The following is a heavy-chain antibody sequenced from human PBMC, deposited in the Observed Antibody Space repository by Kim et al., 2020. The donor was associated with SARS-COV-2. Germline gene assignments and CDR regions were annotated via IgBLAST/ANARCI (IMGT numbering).Heavy chain of an antibody. J-gene: IGHJ3*02. CDR1: GFTFSSYA. Sequence: GGSLRLSCSASGFTFSSYAMHWVRQAPGKGLEYVSAISSNGGSTYYADSVKGRFTISRDNSKNTLYLQMSSLRAEDTAVYYCVKERGWELLEIYAFDIWGQGTMVTVSS. CDR3: VKERGWELLEIYAFDI. CDR2: ISSNGGST. V-gene: IGHV3-64D*06. D-gene: IGHD1-26*01.